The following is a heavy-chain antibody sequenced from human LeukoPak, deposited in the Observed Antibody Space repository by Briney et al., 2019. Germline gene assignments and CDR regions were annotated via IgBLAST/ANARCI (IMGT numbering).Heavy chain of an antibody. CDR2: INGDGTST. CDR1: GFTFSNHW. V-gene: IGHV3-74*01. CDR3: ARTGSGGDLDI. Sequence: GGSLRLSCAAPGFTFSNHWLHWVRQAPGKELVWVSRINGDGTSTIYADSVKGRFTISRDNAKSTVYLQMNSLRAEDTAVYYCARTGSGGDLDIWGQGTMVTVSS. D-gene: IGHD2-15*01. J-gene: IGHJ3*02.